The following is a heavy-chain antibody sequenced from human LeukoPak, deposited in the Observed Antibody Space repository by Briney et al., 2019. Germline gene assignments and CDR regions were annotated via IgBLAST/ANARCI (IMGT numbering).Heavy chain of an antibody. CDR2: ISYDASNK. J-gene: IGHJ4*02. V-gene: IGHV3-30*04. D-gene: IGHD6-19*01. CDR3: AKDSHSTGWYFDF. Sequence: PGGSLRLSCAASGFTFSSYAMHWVRQAPGKGLEWVASISYDASNKNYADSVMGRFIISRDNSKTTLYLQMNSLRPEDTAVYFCAKDSHSTGWYFDFWGQGTLVTVSS. CDR1: GFTFSSYA.